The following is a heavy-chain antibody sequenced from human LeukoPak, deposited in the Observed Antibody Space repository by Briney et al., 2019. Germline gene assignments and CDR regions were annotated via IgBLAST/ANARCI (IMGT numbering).Heavy chain of an antibody. Sequence: ASVKVSCKASGYTFTGYYMHWVRQAPGQGLEWMGWINPNSGGTNYAQKFQGRVTMTRDTSISTAYMELSRLRSDDTAVYYCARDQGELVPGAFDIWGQGTMVTVSS. CDR2: INPNSGGT. V-gene: IGHV1-2*02. J-gene: IGHJ3*02. CDR1: GYTFTGYY. D-gene: IGHD3-3*02. CDR3: ARDQGELVPGAFDI.